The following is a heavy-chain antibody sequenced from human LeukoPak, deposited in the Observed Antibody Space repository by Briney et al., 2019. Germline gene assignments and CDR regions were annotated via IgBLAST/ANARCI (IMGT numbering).Heavy chain of an antibody. D-gene: IGHD3-3*01. V-gene: IGHV3-9*01. CDR1: GFTFNDYA. Sequence: GGSLRLSCAASGFTFNDYAMNWVRQAPGKGLEWVSAISWNSGSICYADSVKGRFTISRDNAKNSLYLQMNSLRAEDTALYYCEKDRSGYFEYWGQGTLVTVSS. CDR3: EKDRSGYFEY. CDR2: ISWNSGSI. J-gene: IGHJ4*02.